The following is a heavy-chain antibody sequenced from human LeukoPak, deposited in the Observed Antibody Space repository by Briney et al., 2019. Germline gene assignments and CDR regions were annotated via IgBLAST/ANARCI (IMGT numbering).Heavy chain of an antibody. J-gene: IGHJ4*02. Sequence: SETLSLTCTVSGGSISSYYWSWIRQPPGKGLEWIGYIYYSGSTNYNPSLKSRVTISVDTSKNPFSLKLSSVTASDTAVYYCARVNVYDSSGYYFDYWGQGTLVTVSS. CDR3: ARVNVYDSSGYYFDY. D-gene: IGHD3-22*01. V-gene: IGHV4-59*01. CDR1: GGSISSYY. CDR2: IYYSGST.